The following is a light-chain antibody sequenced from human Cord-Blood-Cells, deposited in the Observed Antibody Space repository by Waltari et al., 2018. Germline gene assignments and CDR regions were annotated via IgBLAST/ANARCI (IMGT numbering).Light chain of an antibody. CDR2: EVG. CDR1: SSDVGGYNY. Sequence: QSALTQPASVSGSPGQSITIYCTGTSSDVGGYNYVSLYQQHPGKAPKLIVYEVGNRPSGVSNRFSGSKSGNTASLTSAGLQAEDEADYYCSSYTSSSTLVVFGGGTKLTVL. J-gene: IGLJ2*01. CDR3: SSYTSSSTLVV. V-gene: IGLV2-14*01.